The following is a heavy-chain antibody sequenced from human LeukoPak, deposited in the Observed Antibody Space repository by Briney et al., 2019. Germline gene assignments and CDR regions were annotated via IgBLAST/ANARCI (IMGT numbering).Heavy chain of an antibody. CDR1: GFTFGDYA. CDR3: TKSIAVVPAVPDY. Sequence: GGSLRLSCTASGFTFGDYAMSWFRQAPGKGLEWVGFIRSKAYGGTTEYAASVKGRFTISRDDSKSIAYLQMNSLKTEDTAVYYCTKSIAVVPAVPDYWGQGTLVTVSS. V-gene: IGHV3-49*03. D-gene: IGHD2-2*01. CDR2: IRSKAYGGTT. J-gene: IGHJ4*02.